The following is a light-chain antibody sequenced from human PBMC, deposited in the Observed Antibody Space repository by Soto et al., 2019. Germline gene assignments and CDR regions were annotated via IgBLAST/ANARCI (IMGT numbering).Light chain of an antibody. V-gene: IGKV1-39*01. CDR1: QTISTY. Sequence: DIQMTQSPSSLSASVGDRVTITCRASQTISTYLNWYQQKPGKAPRLLIYDASSLLSGVPSRFSSSGSGTDFTLTIASLQPEDFSTYYCQQSESTPYTFGQGTKVEI. CDR3: QQSESTPYT. CDR2: DAS. J-gene: IGKJ2*01.